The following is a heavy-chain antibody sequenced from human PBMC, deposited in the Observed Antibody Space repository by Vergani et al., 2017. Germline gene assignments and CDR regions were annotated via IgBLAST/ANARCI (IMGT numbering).Heavy chain of an antibody. CDR1: GFTFNQYG. J-gene: IGHJ3*02. Sequence: QVQLVESGGGVVQPGRSLRLSCAASGFTFNQYGMHWVRQAPGKGLEWVAVTWYDGNNKQYADSVKGRFTISRDNSKSTMYLQMNSLRDEDTGVYYCASLRFGRAFDIWGQGTMVTVSS. D-gene: IGHD3-10*01. CDR3: ASLRFGRAFDI. CDR2: TWYDGNNK. V-gene: IGHV3-33*01.